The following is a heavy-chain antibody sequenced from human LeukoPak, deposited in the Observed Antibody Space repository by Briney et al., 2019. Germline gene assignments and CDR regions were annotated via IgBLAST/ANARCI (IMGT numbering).Heavy chain of an antibody. D-gene: IGHD6-13*01. CDR3: ARGAGLNWFDP. Sequence: SETLSLPCTVCGGPISSYYWIWIRQSPGKGREWIGYIYYSGSTTYNPSLKSRVTISVDTSKNHFSLKLSSLTAADTAVYYCARGAGLNWFDPWGQGTLVTVSS. J-gene: IGHJ5*02. V-gene: IGHV4-59*01. CDR1: GGPISSYY. CDR2: IYYSGST.